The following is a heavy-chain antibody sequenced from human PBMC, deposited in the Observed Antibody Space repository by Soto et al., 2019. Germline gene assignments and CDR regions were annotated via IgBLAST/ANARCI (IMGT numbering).Heavy chain of an antibody. Sequence: QVQLVQSGAEVKKPGSSVKVSCKASGGTFSPYTINWVRQAPGQGLEWMGRIIPFHGLTNYAQKSQARVTITADKSTSTAYMELSGLRFEDTAMYYCTRDWEITVSTWSFGGFWGRGTLVTVSS. D-gene: IGHD3-10*01. CDR2: IIPFHGLT. CDR3: TRDWEITVSTWSFGGF. CDR1: GGTFSPYT. J-gene: IGHJ4*02. V-gene: IGHV1-69*08.